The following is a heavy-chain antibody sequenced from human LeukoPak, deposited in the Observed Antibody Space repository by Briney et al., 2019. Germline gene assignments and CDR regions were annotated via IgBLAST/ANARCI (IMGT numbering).Heavy chain of an antibody. CDR3: ARVGRRGTDYEY. J-gene: IGHJ4*02. V-gene: IGHV6-1*01. CDR1: GDSVSSNSAT. CDR2: TYYRSKWYN. D-gene: IGHD1-26*01. Sequence: SQTLSLACAISGDSVSSNSATWDWIRQSPSRGLEWLGRTYYRSKWYNDYAVSVKSRITINPDTSKNQFSLHLNSVAPEDTAVYYCARVGRRGTDYEYWGQGTLVTVSS.